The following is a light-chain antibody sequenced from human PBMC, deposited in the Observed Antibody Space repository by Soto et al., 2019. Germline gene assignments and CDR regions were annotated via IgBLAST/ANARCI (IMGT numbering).Light chain of an antibody. Sequence: QSALTQPASVSGSPGQSITLSCTGTINDVGRYNYVSWYRQHPGKAPELLIYDVTDRPSGASYRFSGSKSGNTASLTISGLQAEDEADYYCTSHTSSSTVVFGGGTKLTVL. CDR1: INDVGRYNY. CDR3: TSHTSSSTVV. V-gene: IGLV2-14*01. J-gene: IGLJ2*01. CDR2: DVT.